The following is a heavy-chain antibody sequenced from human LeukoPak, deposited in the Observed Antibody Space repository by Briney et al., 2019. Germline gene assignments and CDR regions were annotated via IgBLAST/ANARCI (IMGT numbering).Heavy chain of an antibody. D-gene: IGHD3-10*01. CDR2: IYYSGST. CDR1: GGSFISGDYY. J-gene: IGHJ4*02. CDR3: ARDNTMVRELDY. V-gene: IGHV4-30-4*01. Sequence: SQTLSLTCTVSGGSFISGDYYWSWIRQPPGKGLEWIGYIYYSGSTYYNPSLRSRVTISVDTSKNQFSLKLSSVTAADTAVYYCARDNTMVRELDYWGQGTLVTVSS.